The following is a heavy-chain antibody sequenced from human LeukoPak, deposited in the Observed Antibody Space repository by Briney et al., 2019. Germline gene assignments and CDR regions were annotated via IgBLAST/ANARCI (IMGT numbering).Heavy chain of an antibody. CDR3: VRASGSFDY. J-gene: IGHJ4*02. V-gene: IGHV3-33*01. CDR2: IWSDGSNK. D-gene: IGHD3-10*01. CDR1: GFTFSDYG. Sequence: GGSLRLSCAASGFTFSDYGIPWVRRAPGKGLEWVAVIWSDGSNKYYADSVKGRFTISRDNSRKTLYLQMNSLRVEGTAVYYCVRASGSFDYWGQGTLVTVSS.